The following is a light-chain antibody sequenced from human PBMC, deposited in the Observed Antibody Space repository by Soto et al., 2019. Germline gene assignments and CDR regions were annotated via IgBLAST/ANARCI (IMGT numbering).Light chain of an antibody. V-gene: IGLV2-14*01. CDR3: NSFSSSTSPYV. CDR1: TRDIAGYNY. Sequence: SVLTQPASVSGSLGQSITISCTGTTRDIAGYNYISWYQQLPGKAPKLMIYQVTIRPSGISNRFSGSKSGNTASLTISGLQAEDEADYYCNSFSSSTSPYVFGTGTKVTVL. J-gene: IGLJ1*01. CDR2: QVT.